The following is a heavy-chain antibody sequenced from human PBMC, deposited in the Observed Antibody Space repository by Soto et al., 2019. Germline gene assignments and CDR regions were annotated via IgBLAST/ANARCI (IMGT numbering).Heavy chain of an antibody. V-gene: IGHV1-3*01. CDR3: ARSIVVVTALDY. CDR1: GYTFSSHA. CDR2: INGGNGDT. Sequence: ASVKVSCKASGYTFSSHATHWARQAPGQRLEWMGWINGGNGDTKYSQKFQDRVTITRDTSASTAYMELSSLRSEDTAVYYCARSIVVVTALDYWGQGTLVTVSS. J-gene: IGHJ4*02. D-gene: IGHD2-21*02.